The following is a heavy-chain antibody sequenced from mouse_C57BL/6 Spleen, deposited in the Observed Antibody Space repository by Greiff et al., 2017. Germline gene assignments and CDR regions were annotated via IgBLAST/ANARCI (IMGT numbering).Heavy chain of an antibody. V-gene: IGHV14-2*01. J-gene: IGHJ3*01. CDR1: GFNIKDYY. CDR3: ASPAGTGAWFAY. CDR2: IDPEDGET. D-gene: IGHD4-1*01. Sequence: EVQRVESGAELVKPGASVKLSCTASGFNIKDYYMHWVKQRTEQGLEWIGRIDPEDGETKYAPKFQGKATITADTSSNTAYLQLSSLTSEDTAVYYCASPAGTGAWFAYWGQGTLVTVSA.